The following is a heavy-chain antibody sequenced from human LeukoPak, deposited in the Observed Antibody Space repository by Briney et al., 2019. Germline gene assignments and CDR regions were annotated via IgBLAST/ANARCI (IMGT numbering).Heavy chain of an antibody. V-gene: IGHV4-4*07. Sequence: SETLSLTCTVSGGSISSYYWGWIRQPAGKGLEGIGRIYTSGSTNYNASLKSRVSMSVDTSKNQFSLKLSSVTAADTAVFYCARENSGSYREFDYWGQGTLVTVSS. D-gene: IGHD1-26*01. CDR2: IYTSGST. CDR3: ARENSGSYREFDY. CDR1: GGSISSYY. J-gene: IGHJ4*02.